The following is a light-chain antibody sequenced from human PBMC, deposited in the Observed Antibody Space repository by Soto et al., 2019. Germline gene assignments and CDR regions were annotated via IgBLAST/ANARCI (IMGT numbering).Light chain of an antibody. V-gene: IGKV3-20*01. J-gene: IGKJ1*01. CDR3: QQYVNSPRT. CDR2: GAS. CDR1: QRVSSS. Sequence: EIVLTQPPGTLSLSPGERATLSCGASQRVSSSLAWYQQKPGQAPRLLIFGASRRVTGIPDRFSGSGSGTDFTLTISRLDPEDFAVYYCQQYVNSPRTFGQGTKVDI.